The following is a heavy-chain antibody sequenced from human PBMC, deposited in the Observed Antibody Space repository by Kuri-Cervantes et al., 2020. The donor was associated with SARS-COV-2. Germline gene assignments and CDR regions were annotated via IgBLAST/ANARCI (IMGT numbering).Heavy chain of an antibody. Sequence: SETLSLTCTVSGASISSSTYYWGWIRLSPGKGLEWLGGIYQSGDTYYSSSLKSRLSLSVDTSKNQFSLKLTSVTAADTAIYYCERHYAFDGFHKWCQGTQVTVSS. J-gene: IGHJ4*02. V-gene: IGHV4-39*01. CDR3: ERHYAFDGFHK. CDR2: IYQSGDT. CDR1: GASISSSTYY. D-gene: IGHD3-3*02.